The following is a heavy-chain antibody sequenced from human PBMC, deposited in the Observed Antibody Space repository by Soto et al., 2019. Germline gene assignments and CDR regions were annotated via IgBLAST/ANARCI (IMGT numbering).Heavy chain of an antibody. CDR2: ISYTGSA. Sequence: SETLSLTCTVSGGSINYSYWTWIRQPPGKGLEWIGYISYTGSANYNASLKSRLTISVDTSKNQFSLKLSSVTAADTALYYCARVHYGDYYYGMDVWGQGTTVTVSS. D-gene: IGHD4-17*01. CDR1: GGSINYSY. J-gene: IGHJ6*02. V-gene: IGHV4-59*01. CDR3: ARVHYGDYYYGMDV.